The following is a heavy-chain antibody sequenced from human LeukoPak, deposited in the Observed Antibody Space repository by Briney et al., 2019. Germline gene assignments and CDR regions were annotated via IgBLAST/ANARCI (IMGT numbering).Heavy chain of an antibody. Sequence: SETLSLTCAVYGGSSSGYYWSWIRQPPGKGLEWIGEINHSGSTNYNPSLKSRVTISVDTSKNQFSLKLNSVTAADTAVYYCARALGAFDIWGQGTMVTVSS. CDR3: ARALGAFDI. CDR1: GGSSSGYY. J-gene: IGHJ3*02. V-gene: IGHV4-34*01. CDR2: INHSGST.